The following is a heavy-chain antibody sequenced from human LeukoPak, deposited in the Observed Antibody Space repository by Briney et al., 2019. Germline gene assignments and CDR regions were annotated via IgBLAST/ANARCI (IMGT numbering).Heavy chain of an antibody. J-gene: IGHJ4*02. CDR2: ISSSSSYI. V-gene: IGHV3-21*01. Sequence: GGSLRLSCAASGFTFSNYNINWVRQAPGKGLEWVSSISSSSSYIYYADSVKGRFTISRDNAKNSLYLQMNSLRAEDTAVYYCARYDYVWGSYRTQFYYFDYWGQGTLVTVSS. D-gene: IGHD3-16*02. CDR3: ARYDYVWGSYRTQFYYFDY. CDR1: GFTFSNYN.